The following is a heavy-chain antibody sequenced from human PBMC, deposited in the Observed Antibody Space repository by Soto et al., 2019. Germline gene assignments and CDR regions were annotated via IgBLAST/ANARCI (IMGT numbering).Heavy chain of an antibody. J-gene: IGHJ6*02. CDR3: ARGEIVVVPATSRTYSSSSYYYYGMDV. CDR1: GGTFSSYA. V-gene: IGHV1-69*13. Sequence: ASVKVSCKASGGTFSSYAISWVRQAPGQGLEWMGGIIPIFGTANYAQKFQGRVTITADESTSTAYMELSSLRSEDTAVYYCARGEIVVVPATSRTYSSSSYYYYGMDVWGQGTTVTVSS. D-gene: IGHD2-2*01. CDR2: IIPIFGTA.